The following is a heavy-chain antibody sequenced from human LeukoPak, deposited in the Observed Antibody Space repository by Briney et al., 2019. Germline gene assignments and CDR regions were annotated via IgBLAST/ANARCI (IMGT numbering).Heavy chain of an antibody. V-gene: IGHV4-4*07. J-gene: IGHJ4*02. D-gene: IGHD2-8*01. CDR3: ARDTCTNGVCSLDY. Sequence: SETLSLTCTVSGGSISSYSWSWIRQPAGEGLEWIGRIYYSGVTHYNPSLDSRVTMSVDTSKNQFSLKLSSVTAADTAVYYCARDTCTNGVCSLDYWGQGTLVTVSS. CDR1: GGSISSYS. CDR2: IYYSGVT.